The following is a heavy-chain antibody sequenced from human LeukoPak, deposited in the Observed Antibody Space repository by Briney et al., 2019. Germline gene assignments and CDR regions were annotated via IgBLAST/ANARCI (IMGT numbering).Heavy chain of an antibody. CDR2: IYYSGST. CDR1: GGSISSYY. CDR3: ARVVPVVRYYYYYYMDV. D-gene: IGHD2-2*01. Sequence: PSETLSLTCTVSGGSISSYYWSWIRQPPGKGLEWIGYIYYSGSTNYNPSLKSRVTISVDTSKDQFSLKLSSVTAADTAVYYCARVVPVVRYYYYYYMDVWGKGTKVTVSS. J-gene: IGHJ6*03. V-gene: IGHV4-59*01.